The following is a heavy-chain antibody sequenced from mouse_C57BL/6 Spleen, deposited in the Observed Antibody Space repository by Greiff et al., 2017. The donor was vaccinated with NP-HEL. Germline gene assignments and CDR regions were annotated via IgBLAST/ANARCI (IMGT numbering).Heavy chain of an antibody. V-gene: IGHV1-64*01. J-gene: IGHJ4*01. CDR3: ARSLYYGSPYYYAMDY. CDR1: GYTFTSYW. Sequence: QVQLQQPGAELVKPGASVKLSCKASGYTFTSYWMHWVKQRPGQGLEWIGMIHPNSGSTNYNEKFKSKATMTVAKSSSTAYMQLSSLTSEDSAVYYCARSLYYGSPYYYAMDYWGQGTSVTVSS. D-gene: IGHD1-1*01. CDR2: IHPNSGST.